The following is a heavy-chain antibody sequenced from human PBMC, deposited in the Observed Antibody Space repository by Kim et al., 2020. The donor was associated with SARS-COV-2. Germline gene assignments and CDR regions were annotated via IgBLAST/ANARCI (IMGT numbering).Heavy chain of an antibody. V-gene: IGHV3-53*01. CDR1: GFTVSSNY. Sequence: GGSLRLSCAASGFTVSSNYMSWVRQAPGKRLEWVSFIYTGGSAHYTDSVMGRFTISRDNSKNTLYLQMNSLRGEDTAVYYCARGRSGPRSLDVWGQGTMV. D-gene: IGHD3-3*01. CDR2: IYTGGSA. CDR3: ARGRSGPRSLDV. J-gene: IGHJ3*01.